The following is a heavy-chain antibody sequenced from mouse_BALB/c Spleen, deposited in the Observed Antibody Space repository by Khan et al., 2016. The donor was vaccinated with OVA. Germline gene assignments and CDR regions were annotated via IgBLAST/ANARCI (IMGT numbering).Heavy chain of an antibody. CDR3: TRTARIEY. D-gene: IGHD1-2*01. J-gene: IGHJ2*01. CDR1: GYSITSGYG. V-gene: IGHV3-2*02. CDR2: TSESGST. Sequence: VQLKQSGPGLVKPSQSLTLTCKVTGYSITSGYGRKRIRQPRGNIQEWMGHTSESGSTNYNESLKSRISITRDTSKNKFYLQLNSVTTGDTATYYCTRTARIEYWGQGTTLTVSS.